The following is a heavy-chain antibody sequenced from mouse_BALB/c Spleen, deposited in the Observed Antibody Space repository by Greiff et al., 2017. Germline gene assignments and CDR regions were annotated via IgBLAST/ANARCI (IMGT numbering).Heavy chain of an antibody. CDR1: GFTFSSYA. D-gene: IGHD2-4*01. V-gene: IGHV5-6-5*01. CDR2: ISSGGST. Sequence: EVMLVESGGGLVKPGGSLKLSCAASGFTFSSYAMSWVRQTPEKRLEWVASISSGGSTYYPDSVKGRFTISRDNARNILYLQMSSLRSEDTAMYYCARYDYDGVYWGQGTLVTVSA. CDR3: ARYDYDGVY. J-gene: IGHJ3*01.